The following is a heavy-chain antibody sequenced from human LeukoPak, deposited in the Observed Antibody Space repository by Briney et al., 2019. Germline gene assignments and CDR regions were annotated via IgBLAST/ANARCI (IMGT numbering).Heavy chain of an antibody. D-gene: IGHD3-22*01. CDR1: GFTFTHYA. CDR2: ITGSGDTT. Sequence: QPGGSLRLSCAASGFTFTHYAMSWARQAPGKGLEWVSTITGSGDTTYYADSVKGRFIISRDNSKNTLYLQMNSLRAEDTAVYYCAKDGRFTSGHWNWFDPWGQGTLVTVSS. CDR3: AKDGRFTSGHWNWFDP. J-gene: IGHJ5*02. V-gene: IGHV3-23*01.